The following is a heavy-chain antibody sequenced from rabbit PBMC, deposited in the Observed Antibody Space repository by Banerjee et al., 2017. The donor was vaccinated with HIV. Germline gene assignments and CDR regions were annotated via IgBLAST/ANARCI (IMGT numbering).Heavy chain of an antibody. D-gene: IGHD6-1*01. CDR1: GIDFSYIYY. CDR3: GRDRDGDAGYGSLAL. V-gene: IGHV1S45*01. J-gene: IGHJ4*01. Sequence: QEQLEESGGDLVKPEGSLTLTCTASGIDFSYIYYMCWVRQTPGKGLEWIGCIYTGSDGTYYASWAKGRFTISKTSSTTVTLQMTSLTASDTATYFCGRDRDGDAGYGSLALWGPGTLVTVS. CDR2: IYTGSDGT.